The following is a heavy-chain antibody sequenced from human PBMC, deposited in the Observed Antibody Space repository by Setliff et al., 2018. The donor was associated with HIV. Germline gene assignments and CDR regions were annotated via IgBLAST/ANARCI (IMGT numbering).Heavy chain of an antibody. Sequence: SETLFPHLHTGGSISSSGPGYYWGWVRQAPGGGLEWIGSVYYSGSTYYNPSLKSRVTISLDTSKNQLSLRLTSMTAADTAVYYCARSQPDTIFGVVIFDYWGQGKMVTVSS. J-gene: IGHJ4*02. D-gene: IGHD3-3*01. CDR2: VYYSGST. CDR1: GGSISSSGPGYY. CDR3: ARSQPDTIFGVVIFDY. V-gene: IGHV4-39*01.